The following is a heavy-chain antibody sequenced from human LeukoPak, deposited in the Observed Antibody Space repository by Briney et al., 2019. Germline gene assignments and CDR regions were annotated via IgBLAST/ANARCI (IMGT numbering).Heavy chain of an antibody. J-gene: IGHJ4*02. CDR1: GFTFSSYG. D-gene: IGHD4-23*01. CDR2: ISYDGSNK. V-gene: IGHV3-30*18. Sequence: GGSLRLSCAASGFTFSSYGMHWVRQAPGKGLEWVAVISYDGSNKYYADSVKGRFTISRDNSKNTLYLQMNSLRAEDTAVYYCAKSDTVAISDYWGQGTLVTVSS. CDR3: AKSDTVAISDY.